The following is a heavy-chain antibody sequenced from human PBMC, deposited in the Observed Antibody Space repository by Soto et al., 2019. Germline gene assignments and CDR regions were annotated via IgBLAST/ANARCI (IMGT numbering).Heavy chain of an antibody. Sequence: EVQLVESGGGLVQPGGSLRLSCVASGFAFWGDWRSWVRQVPGKGLEWVANIKQDGSKAQYLESVRGRFTISRDNSKSSVYLQMNSLRAEDTALYYCARDFYGGFSYGPGDSWGQGTLVTVSS. CDR3: ARDFYGGFSYGPGDS. CDR2: IKQDGSKA. CDR1: GFAFWGDW. V-gene: IGHV3-7*01. J-gene: IGHJ4*02. D-gene: IGHD2-15*01.